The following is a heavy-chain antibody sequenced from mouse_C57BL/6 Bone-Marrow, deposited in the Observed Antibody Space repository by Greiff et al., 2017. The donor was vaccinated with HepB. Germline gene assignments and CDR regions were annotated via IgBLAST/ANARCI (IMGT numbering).Heavy chain of an antibody. CDR2: IDPSDSYT. J-gene: IGHJ2*01. D-gene: IGHD1-1*01. CDR1: GYTFTSYW. Sequence: VQLQQPGAELVMPGASVKLSCKASGYTFTSYWMHWVKRRPGQGLEWIGEIDPSDSYTNYNQKFKGKSTLTVDKSSSTAYMQLSSLTSEDSAVYYCAKGITTVPDYWGQGTTLTVSS. CDR3: AKGITTVPDY. V-gene: IGHV1-69*01.